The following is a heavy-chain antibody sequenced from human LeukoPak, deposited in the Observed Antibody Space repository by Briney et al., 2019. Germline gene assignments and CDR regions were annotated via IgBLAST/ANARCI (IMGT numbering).Heavy chain of an antibody. V-gene: IGHV4-59*01. CDR2: IYYSGNT. Sequence: SETLSLTCTVSGGSISSYYWSWIRQPPGKGLEWIWYIYYSGNTNYNPSLKSRVTISVDTSKNQFSLKLSSVTAADTAVYYCARLGSEGNWENWFDPWGQGTLVTVSS. J-gene: IGHJ5*02. D-gene: IGHD7-27*01. CDR3: ARLGSEGNWENWFDP. CDR1: GGSISSYY.